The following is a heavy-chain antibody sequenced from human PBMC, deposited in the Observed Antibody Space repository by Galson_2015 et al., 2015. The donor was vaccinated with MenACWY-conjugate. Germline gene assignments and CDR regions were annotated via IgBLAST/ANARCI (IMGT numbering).Heavy chain of an antibody. Sequence: GWVRQMPGTGLEWMGVIYPGDSDTRYSPSFQGHVTISADKSISTAYLQWSSLKASDTAMYYCVNGRGENFDYWGQGTLVTVSS. CDR3: VNGRGENFDY. J-gene: IGHJ4*02. D-gene: IGHD1-26*01. V-gene: IGHV5-51*01. CDR2: IYPGDSDT.